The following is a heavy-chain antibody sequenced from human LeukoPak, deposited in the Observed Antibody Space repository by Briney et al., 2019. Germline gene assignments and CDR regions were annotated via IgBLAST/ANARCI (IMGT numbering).Heavy chain of an antibody. J-gene: IGHJ3*02. CDR1: GYTFTGYY. Sequence: ASVKVSCKASGYTFTGYYMHWVRQAPGQGLEWMGWINPNSGGTNYAQKFQGWVTMTRDTSISTAYMELRSLRSDDTAVYYCARDQYSSSWGASAFDIWGQGTMVTVSS. CDR2: INPNSGGT. D-gene: IGHD6-13*01. V-gene: IGHV1-2*04. CDR3: ARDQYSSSWGASAFDI.